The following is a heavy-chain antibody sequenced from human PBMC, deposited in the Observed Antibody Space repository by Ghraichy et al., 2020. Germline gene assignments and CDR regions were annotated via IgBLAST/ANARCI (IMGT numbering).Heavy chain of an antibody. CDR3: ARDLYSRPGGAGMGLDY. Sequence: GGSLRLSCAASGFTFSSYAMHWVRQAPGKGLEWVAVISYDGSNKYYADSVKGRFTISRDNSMNTLYLQMNSLRAEDTAVYYCARDLYSRPGGAGMGLDYWGQGTLVTVSS. V-gene: IGHV3-30-3*01. CDR2: ISYDGSNK. D-gene: IGHD5-18*01. CDR1: GFTFSSYA. J-gene: IGHJ4*02.